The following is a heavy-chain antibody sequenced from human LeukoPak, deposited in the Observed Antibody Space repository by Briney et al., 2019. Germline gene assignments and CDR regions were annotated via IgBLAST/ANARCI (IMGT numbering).Heavy chain of an antibody. CDR3: AKGGSWQRLVWVDY. D-gene: IGHD3-16*01. CDR2: INPNSGGT. J-gene: IGHJ4*02. CDR1: GYTFTAYY. V-gene: IGHV1-2*02. Sequence: ASVKVSCKASGYTFTAYYMHWVRQAPGQGLEWMGWINPNSGGTNYAQKFQGRVTMARDTSITTAYMELSRLTSDDTAVYFCAKGGSWQRLVWVDYWGQGTLVTVSS.